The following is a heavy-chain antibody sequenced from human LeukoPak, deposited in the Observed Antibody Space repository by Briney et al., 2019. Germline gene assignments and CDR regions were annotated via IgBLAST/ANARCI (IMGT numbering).Heavy chain of an antibody. Sequence: AASVKVSCKASGYTFTGYYMHWVRQAPGQGLEWMGGIIPIFGTANYAQKFQGRVTITADESTSTAYMELSSLRSEDTAVYYCARGLRPSSSLNWFDPWGQGTLVTVSS. J-gene: IGHJ5*02. V-gene: IGHV1-69*13. CDR3: ARGLRPSSSLNWFDP. D-gene: IGHD6-13*01. CDR1: GYTFTGYY. CDR2: IIPIFGTA.